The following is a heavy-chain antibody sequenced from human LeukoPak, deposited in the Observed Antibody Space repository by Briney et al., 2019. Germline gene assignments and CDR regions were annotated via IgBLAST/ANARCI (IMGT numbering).Heavy chain of an antibody. Sequence: GASLRLFCAASGFTFSSYAMSWVRQAPGKGLEWVSAISGSGGSTYYADSVKGRFTISRDNSKNTLYLQMNSLRAEDTAVYYCAKDYYDSSGYYFNFDYWGQGTLVTVSS. CDR1: GFTFSSYA. CDR2: ISGSGGST. CDR3: AKDYYDSSGYYFNFDY. D-gene: IGHD3-22*01. J-gene: IGHJ4*02. V-gene: IGHV3-23*01.